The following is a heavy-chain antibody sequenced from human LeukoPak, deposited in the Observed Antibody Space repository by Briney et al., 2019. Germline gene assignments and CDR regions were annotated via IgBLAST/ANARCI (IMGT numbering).Heavy chain of an antibody. J-gene: IGHJ4*01. Sequence: GGSLRLSCAASGFTFSSYWMHWVRQAPGKGLVWVSRINSDGSSTNYADSVKGRFTISRDNAKNTLYLQMNSLRVEDTAVYYCARALYYSNYLGYWGHGTLVSVSS. D-gene: IGHD2-2*01. CDR2: INSDGSST. CDR3: ARALYYSNYLGY. V-gene: IGHV3-74*01. CDR1: GFTFSSYW.